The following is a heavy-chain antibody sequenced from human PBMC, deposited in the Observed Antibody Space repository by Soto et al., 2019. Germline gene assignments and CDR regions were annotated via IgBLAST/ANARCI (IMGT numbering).Heavy chain of an antibody. CDR3: ANPGGAVAGTGLYYYYGMDV. J-gene: IGHJ6*02. CDR1: GFTFSSYA. V-gene: IGHV3-23*01. CDR2: ISGSGGST. D-gene: IGHD6-19*01. Sequence: GGSLRLSCAASGFTFSSYAMSWVRQAPGKGLEWVSAISGSGGSTYYADSVKGRFTISRDNSKNTLYLQMNSLRAEDTAVYYCANPGGAVAGTGLYYYYGMDVWGQGTTVTVSS.